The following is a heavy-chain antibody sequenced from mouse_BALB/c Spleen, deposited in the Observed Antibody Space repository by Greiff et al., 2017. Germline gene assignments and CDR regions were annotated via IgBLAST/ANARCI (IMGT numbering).Heavy chain of an antibody. J-gene: IGHJ4*01. CDR1: GFSLTSYG. D-gene: IGHD3-1*01. Sequence: VKLVESGPGLVAPSQSLSITCTVSGFSLTSYGVHWVRQPPGKGLEWLGVIWAGGSTNYNSALMSRLSISKDNSKSQVFLKMNSLQTDDTAMYYCARGPGAARATSYYYAMDYWGQGTSVTVSS. CDR3: ARGPGAARATSYYYAMDY. V-gene: IGHV2-9*02. CDR2: IWAGGST.